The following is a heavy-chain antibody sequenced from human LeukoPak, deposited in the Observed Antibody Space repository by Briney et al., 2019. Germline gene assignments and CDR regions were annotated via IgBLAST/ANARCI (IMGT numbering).Heavy chain of an antibody. V-gene: IGHV3-23*01. D-gene: IGHD1-7*01. CDR2: ISGGGSST. CDR3: AFSPGWVALELLY. J-gene: IGHJ4*02. CDR1: GFTFSNYA. Sequence: GGSLRISCAASGFTFSNYAMSWVRQAPGKGLEWVSAISGGGSSTYYADSVKGRFTISRDNSKNTLYLQMNSLRAEDTAVYYCAFSPGWVALELLYWGQGTPVTVSS.